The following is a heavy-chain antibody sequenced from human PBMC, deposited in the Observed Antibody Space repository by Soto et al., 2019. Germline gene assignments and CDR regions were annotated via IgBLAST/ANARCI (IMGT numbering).Heavy chain of an antibody. Sequence: SVKVSCKASGGTFSSYAISWVRQAPGQGLEWMGGIIPISGTANYAQKFQGRVTITADESTSTAYMELSRLRSDDTTVYYCARSPLAAAGNYYFMDFWGKGTTVTVSS. CDR3: ARSPLAAAGNYYFMDF. V-gene: IGHV1-69*13. CDR2: IIPISGTA. CDR1: GGTFSSYA. D-gene: IGHD6-13*01. J-gene: IGHJ6*03.